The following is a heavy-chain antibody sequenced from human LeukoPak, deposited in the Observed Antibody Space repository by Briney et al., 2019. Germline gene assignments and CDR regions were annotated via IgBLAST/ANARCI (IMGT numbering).Heavy chain of an antibody. CDR3: ARAIPTWVPYYFDY. D-gene: IGHD1-26*01. V-gene: IGHV3-66*01. J-gene: IGHJ4*02. CDR1: GFTVSSNY. Sequence: GESLKISCAASGFTVSSNYMSWVRQAPGKGLEWGSVIYSGGSTYYADSVKGRFTISRDNSKNTLYLQMNSLRAEDTAVYYCARAIPTWVPYYFDYWGQGTLVTVSS. CDR2: IYSGGST.